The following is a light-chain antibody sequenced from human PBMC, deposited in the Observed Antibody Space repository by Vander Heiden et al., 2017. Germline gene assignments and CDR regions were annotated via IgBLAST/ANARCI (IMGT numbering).Light chain of an antibody. CDR2: SAS. Sequence: DIQMTQSPSSPSASVGDRVTITCGASQSISYFLNWYQQKPGKAPKVLIYSASSMQTGVPSRFSGSGSGTDFTLTINSLQPEDFGTYFCQQSYTTPYTFGQGTKLEIK. CDR1: QSISYF. V-gene: IGKV1-39*01. CDR3: QQSYTTPYT. J-gene: IGKJ2*01.